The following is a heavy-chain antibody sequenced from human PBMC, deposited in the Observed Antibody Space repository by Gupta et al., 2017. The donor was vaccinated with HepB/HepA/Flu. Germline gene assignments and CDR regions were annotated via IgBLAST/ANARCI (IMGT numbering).Heavy chain of an antibody. Sequence: EVQLVESGGGLVQPGGSLRLSWAASGFTFSNFRMTWVRQAPGKGLVWVASIKNDGSDKYYVDSVKGRFTISRDNAENSLYLQMNSLRAEDTAVYYCARIYSLSYSAFDYWGQGTLVTVST. CDR1: GFTFSNFR. D-gene: IGHD2-21*01. CDR2: IKNDGSDK. CDR3: ARIYSLSYSAFDY. J-gene: IGHJ4*02. V-gene: IGHV3-7*01.